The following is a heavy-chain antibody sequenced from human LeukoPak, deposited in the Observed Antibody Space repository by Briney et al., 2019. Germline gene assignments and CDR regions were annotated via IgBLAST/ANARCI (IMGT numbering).Heavy chain of an antibody. Sequence: SVKVSCKASGGTFSSYAISWVRQAPGQGLEWMGRIIPILGIANYAQKFQGRVTITADKSTSTAYMGLSSLRSEDTAVYYCARVPTMSGNGGFDPWGQGTLVTVSS. CDR2: IIPILGIA. J-gene: IGHJ5*02. V-gene: IGHV1-69*04. CDR1: GGTFSSYA. D-gene: IGHD1-26*01. CDR3: ARVPTMSGNGGFDP.